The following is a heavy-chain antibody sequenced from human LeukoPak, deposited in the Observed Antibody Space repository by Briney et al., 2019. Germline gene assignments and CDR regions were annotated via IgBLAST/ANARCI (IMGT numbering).Heavy chain of an antibody. D-gene: IGHD5-24*01. J-gene: IGHJ4*02. CDR2: IYTSGST. V-gene: IGHV4-61*02. CDR1: GGSISSGSYY. Sequence: SETLSLTCTVSGGSISSGSYYWSWIRQPAGKGLEWIGRIYTSGSTNYNPSLKSRLTISVDTSKDQFSLRLTSVTAADTAVYYCARLMGDLQSTDYWGQGALVTVSS. CDR3: ARLMGDLQSTDY.